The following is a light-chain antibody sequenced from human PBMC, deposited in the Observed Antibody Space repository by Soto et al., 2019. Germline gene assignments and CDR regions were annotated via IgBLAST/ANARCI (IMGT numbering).Light chain of an antibody. Sequence: IVMTQSPATLSVSPGERVTFSCRASQSVTSNLAWYQHKPGQAPRLVISGASTGATGIPARFSGSGSGTEFTLTINSLQSEDYATYYCQQFDSFFWTFGPGTRVEIK. J-gene: IGKJ1*01. CDR3: QQFDSFFWT. CDR1: QSVTSN. V-gene: IGKV3-15*01. CDR2: GAS.